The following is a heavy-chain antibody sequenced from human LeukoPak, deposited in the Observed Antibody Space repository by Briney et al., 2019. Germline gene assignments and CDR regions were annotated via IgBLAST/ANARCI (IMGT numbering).Heavy chain of an antibody. V-gene: IGHV4-39*01. D-gene: IGHD3-22*01. J-gene: IGHJ5*02. CDR1: GGSISSSSYY. CDR3: ARRFPPPYYYDSSGSDWFDP. Sequence: NPSETLSLTCTVSGGSISSSSYYWGWIRQPPGKGLEWIGSIYYSGSTYYNPSLKSRVTISVDTSKNQFSLKLSSVTAADTAVYYCARRFPPPYYYDSSGSDWFDPWGQGTLVTVSS. CDR2: IYYSGST.